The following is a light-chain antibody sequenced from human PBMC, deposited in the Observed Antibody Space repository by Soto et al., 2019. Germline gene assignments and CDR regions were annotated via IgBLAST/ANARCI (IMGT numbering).Light chain of an antibody. V-gene: IGLV2-14*03. Sequence: QSVLTQPASVSGSPGQSITISCTGNSSDVGGYNYVSWYQHHPGKAPKLIIYDVSNRPSGVSNRFSGSKSGNTASLTISGLQPEDGADYYCSSYTGSNTREIVFGTGTKVTGL. CDR1: SSDVGGYNY. CDR2: DVS. CDR3: SSYTGSNTREIV. J-gene: IGLJ1*01.